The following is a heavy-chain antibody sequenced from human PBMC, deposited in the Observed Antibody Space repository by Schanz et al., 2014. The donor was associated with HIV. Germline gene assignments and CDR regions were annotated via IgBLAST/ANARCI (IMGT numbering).Heavy chain of an antibody. CDR2: VGYGGDNT. CDR1: GLPFSTSA. CDR3: AKRGPYTGRYEYFQQ. D-gene: IGHD1-26*01. V-gene: IGHV3-23*04. Sequence: VQLVESGGGLVQPGGSRRLSCAVSGLPFSTSAMSWVRQAPGKGLEWVSTVGYGGDNTYYADSVEGRFTISRDNSKNTVYLQMNSLRAEDTALYYCAKRGPYTGRYEYFQQWGQGTLVTVSS. J-gene: IGHJ1*01.